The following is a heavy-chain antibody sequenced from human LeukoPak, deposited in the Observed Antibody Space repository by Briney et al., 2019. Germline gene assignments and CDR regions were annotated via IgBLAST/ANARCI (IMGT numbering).Heavy chain of an antibody. CDR2: TYYRSKWYE. Sequence: SQTLSLTCVVLGDSVSSNSATWNWIRQSPSRGLEWLGRTYYRSKWYEDYAPALKSRISVNRDTSKNQFSLQVNSVTPDDTAVYYCARDWGAESWGQGTLVTVSP. CDR3: ARDWGAES. J-gene: IGHJ5*02. V-gene: IGHV6-1*01. CDR1: GDSVSSNSAT. D-gene: IGHD3-16*01.